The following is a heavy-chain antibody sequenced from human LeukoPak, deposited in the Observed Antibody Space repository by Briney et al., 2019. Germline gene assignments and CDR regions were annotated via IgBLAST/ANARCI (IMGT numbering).Heavy chain of an antibody. D-gene: IGHD5-24*01. CDR3: ARSREGYNFLGEND. V-gene: IGHV3-7*02. J-gene: IGHJ4*02. CDR1: GFTFTTYS. Sequence: PGGSLRLSCAASGFTFTTYSMTWVRQAPGRGLEWVARIKGDGSDIHYVDSVKGRFTISRDNARNSLYLQMNSLRAEDTAVYYCARSREGYNFLGENDWGQGTLVTVSS. CDR2: IKGDGSDI.